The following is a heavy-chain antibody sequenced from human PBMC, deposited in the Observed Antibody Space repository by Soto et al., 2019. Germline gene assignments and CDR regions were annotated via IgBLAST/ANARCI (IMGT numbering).Heavy chain of an antibody. CDR3: AGGRIVVVGSRAYYGMDV. CDR1: GGTPSNSA. Sequence: QVHLLLQSGAEVKKPGSSVKVSCKASGGTPSNSAISWVRQAPGQGLEWMGGIIPVFGLVKYAQNFQGRVTITADESTKTAYMDLSSLRPEDTAVYYCAGGRIVVVGSRAYYGMDVWGQGTTVTVSS. CDR2: IIPVFGLV. V-gene: IGHV1-69*01. D-gene: IGHD3-22*01. J-gene: IGHJ6*02.